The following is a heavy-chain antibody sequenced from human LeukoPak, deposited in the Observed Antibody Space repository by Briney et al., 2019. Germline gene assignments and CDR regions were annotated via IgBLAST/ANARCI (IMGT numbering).Heavy chain of an antibody. CDR3: ARDGPGENAFDI. J-gene: IGHJ3*02. V-gene: IGHV3-21*01. Sequence: GGSERLSCAASGFTFSSYSMNWVRQAPGKGLEWVSSISSSSSYIYYADSVKGRFTISRDNAKNSLYLQMNSLRAEDTAVYYCARDGPGENAFDIWGQGTMVTVSS. CDR2: ISSSSSYI. CDR1: GFTFSSYS.